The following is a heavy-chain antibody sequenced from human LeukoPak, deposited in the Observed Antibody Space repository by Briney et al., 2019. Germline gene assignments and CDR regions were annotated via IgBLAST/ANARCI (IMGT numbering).Heavy chain of an antibody. V-gene: IGHV1-69*05. Sequence: PVKVSCKASGGTFSSYAISWVRQAPGQGLEWMGGIIPIFGTANYAQKFQGRVTITTDESTSTAYMELSSLRSEDTAVYYCARGAVRFLEWLFDYWGQGTLVTVSS. CDR3: ARGAVRFLEWLFDY. D-gene: IGHD3-3*01. CDR1: GGTFSSYA. CDR2: IIPIFGTA. J-gene: IGHJ4*02.